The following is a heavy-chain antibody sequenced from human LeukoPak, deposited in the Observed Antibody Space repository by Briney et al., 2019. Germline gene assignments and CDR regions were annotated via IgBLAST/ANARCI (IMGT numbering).Heavy chain of an antibody. Sequence: TVSLFLTSSGYTFTDYFMHWVRQVPGQGLEWVGWINPNSGATNYAQKLQSRVTMSRDTSITTAYMELASLRSDDTAVYYCARNGALLSTRYHYMDVWGEGANVTVSS. J-gene: IGHJ6*03. CDR1: GYTFTDYF. V-gene: IGHV1-2*02. D-gene: IGHD2-2*01. CDR3: ARNGALLSTRYHYMDV. CDR2: INPNSGAT.